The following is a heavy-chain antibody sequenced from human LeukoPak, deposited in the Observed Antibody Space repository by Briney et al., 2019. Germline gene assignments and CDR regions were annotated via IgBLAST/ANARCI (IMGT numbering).Heavy chain of an antibody. D-gene: IGHD1-26*01. Sequence: PGGSLRLSCAASGFSFSTYAMSWVRQAPGEGLEWVSAISGSGGSTYYADSVKGRFTISRDNSKNTLYLQMNSLRAEDTAVYYCGKSSHPGWGAFDMWGQGTMVTVSS. J-gene: IGHJ3*02. CDR2: ISGSGGST. CDR1: GFSFSTYA. CDR3: GKSSHPGWGAFDM. V-gene: IGHV3-23*01.